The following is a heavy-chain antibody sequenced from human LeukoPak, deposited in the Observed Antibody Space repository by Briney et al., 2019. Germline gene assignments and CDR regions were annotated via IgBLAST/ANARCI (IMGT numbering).Heavy chain of an antibody. CDR2: INHSGST. J-gene: IGHJ4*02. Sequence: PSETLSLTCAVYVGSFSGYYGIGIRQPPGKGLEWIGEINHSGSTKYNPYLESRVTISGDTSKNQFSLKLRSVTAADTAVYYCARALERYYYDSSGYYAHFDYWGQGTLVTVSS. V-gene: IGHV4-34*01. CDR1: VGSFSGYY. D-gene: IGHD3-22*01. CDR3: ARALERYYYDSSGYYAHFDY.